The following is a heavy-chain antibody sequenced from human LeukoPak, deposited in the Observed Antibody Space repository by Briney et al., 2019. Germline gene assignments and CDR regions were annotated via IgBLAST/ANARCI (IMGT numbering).Heavy chain of an antibody. CDR3: AKSQDGGRLFHFDY. J-gene: IGHJ4*02. Sequence: GGSLRLSCAASGFTFSSYAMSWVRQAPGKGLEWVSVISGSGGSTYSADSVKGRFPISRDNSKNTLYLQMNSLRAEDTAVYFCAKSQDGGRLFHFDYWGQGTLVTVSS. CDR1: GFTFSSYA. D-gene: IGHD1-26*01. V-gene: IGHV3-23*01. CDR2: ISGSGGST.